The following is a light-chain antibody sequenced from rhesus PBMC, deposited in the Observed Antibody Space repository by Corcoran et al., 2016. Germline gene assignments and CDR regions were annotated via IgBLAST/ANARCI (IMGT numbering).Light chain of an antibody. J-gene: IGKJ3*01. V-gene: IGKV1-74*01. CDR2: AAS. CDR3: QHSYGTPFT. CDR1: ENVNTY. Sequence: DIQMTQSPSSLSASVGDRLTITCRASENVNTYLHWYQQKPGKAPKLLIYAASTLQSGVPSRFSGSGSGTDYTFTISSLQPEDVATYYCQHSYGTPFTFGPGTKVDIK.